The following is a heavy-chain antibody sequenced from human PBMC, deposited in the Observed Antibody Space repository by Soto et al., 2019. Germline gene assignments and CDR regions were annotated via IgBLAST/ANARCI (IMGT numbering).Heavy chain of an antibody. D-gene: IGHD3-10*01. CDR3: ARGEYYYGSGSYYNLFDY. J-gene: IGHJ4*02. Sequence: SETLSLTCTVSGGSISSYYWGWIRQPPGKGLEWIGSIYYSGSTYYNPSLKSRVTISVDTSKNQFSLKLSSVTAADTAVYYCARGEYYYGSGSYYNLFDYWGQGTLVTVSS. CDR1: GGSISSYY. CDR2: IYYSGST. V-gene: IGHV4-39*01.